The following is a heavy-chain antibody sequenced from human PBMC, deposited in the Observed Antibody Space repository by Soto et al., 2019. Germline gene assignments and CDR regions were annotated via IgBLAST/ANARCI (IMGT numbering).Heavy chain of an antibody. Sequence: QVQLVQSGAEVKKPGASVKVSCKASGYTFTSYAMHWVRQAPGQRLEWMGWINAGNGNTKYSQKFQGRVTITRDTSPSTAYTALSSMRSEGTAVYYCARAMGFGLSDYWGQGALVTVSS. CDR3: ARAMGFGLSDY. D-gene: IGHD3-10*01. CDR2: INAGNGNT. J-gene: IGHJ4*02. V-gene: IGHV1-3*01. CDR1: GYTFTSYA.